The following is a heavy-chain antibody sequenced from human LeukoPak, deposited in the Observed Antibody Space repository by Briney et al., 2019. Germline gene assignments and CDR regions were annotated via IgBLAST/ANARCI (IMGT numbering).Heavy chain of an antibody. D-gene: IGHD4/OR15-4a*01. J-gene: IGHJ5*02. V-gene: IGHV3-7*03. CDR1: GFPFNIYW. CDR3: ARSNYFDP. Sequence: PGGSLRLSCGASGFPFNIYWMNWVRQAPGKGLERVANIKQDGSEKSHVDSVKGRFTISRDNAKNSLYLQMNSLRAEDTAVYFCARSNYFDPWGHGTLVTVSS. CDR2: IKQDGSEK.